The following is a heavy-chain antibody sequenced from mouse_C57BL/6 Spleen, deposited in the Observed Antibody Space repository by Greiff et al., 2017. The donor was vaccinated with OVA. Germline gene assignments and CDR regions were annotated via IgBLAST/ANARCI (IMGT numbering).Heavy chain of an antibody. V-gene: IGHV1-26*01. Sequence: EVQLQQSGPELVKPGASVKISCKASGYTFTDYYMNWVKQSHGKSLEWIGDINPNNGGTSYNQKFKGKATLTVDKSSSTAYMELRSLTSEDSAVYYCAREAYDYDRYYAMDYWGQGTSVTVSS. J-gene: IGHJ4*01. CDR2: INPNNGGT. CDR1: GYTFTDYY. D-gene: IGHD2-4*01. CDR3: AREAYDYDRYYAMDY.